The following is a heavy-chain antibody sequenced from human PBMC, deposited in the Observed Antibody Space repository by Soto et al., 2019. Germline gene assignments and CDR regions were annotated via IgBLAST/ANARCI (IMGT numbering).Heavy chain of an antibody. D-gene: IGHD4-17*01. CDR2: IWYDGSNK. V-gene: IGHV3-33*01. J-gene: IGHJ4*02. Sequence: QVQLVESGGGVVQPGRSLRLSCAASGFTFSSYGMHWVRQAPGKGLEWVAVIWYDGSNKYYADSVKGRFTISRDNSKNTLYLQVNSLRAEDTAVYYCARGVLRWTGYYFDDWGQGTLVTVSS. CDR3: ARGVLRWTGYYFDD. CDR1: GFTFSSYG.